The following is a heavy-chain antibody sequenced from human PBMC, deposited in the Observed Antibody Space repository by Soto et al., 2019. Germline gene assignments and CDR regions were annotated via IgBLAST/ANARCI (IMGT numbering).Heavy chain of an antibody. V-gene: IGHV3-11*01. D-gene: IGHD6-13*01. CDR1: GFTFSDYY. Sequence: PGGSLRLSCAASGFTFSDYYMSWIRQAPGKGLEWVSYISSSGSTIYYADSVKGRFTISRDNAKNSLYLQMNSLRAEDTAVYYCAREMWQQLVPHDYYYYGMDVWGQGTTVTVSS. CDR3: AREMWQQLVPHDYYYYGMDV. CDR2: ISSSGSTI. J-gene: IGHJ6*01.